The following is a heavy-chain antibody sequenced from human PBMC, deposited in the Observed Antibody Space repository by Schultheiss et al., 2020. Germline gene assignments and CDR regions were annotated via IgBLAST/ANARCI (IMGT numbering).Heavy chain of an antibody. CDR2: ISGSGGST. CDR1: GFSFSNAW. CDR3: ARDGDPFDV. Sequence: GGSLRLSCAASGFSFSNAWMSWVRQAPGKGLEWVSAISGSGGSTYYADSVKGRFTISRDNSKNTLYLQMNSLRAEDTAVYYCARDGDPFDVWGQGTMVTVSS. V-gene: IGHV3-23*01. J-gene: IGHJ3*01.